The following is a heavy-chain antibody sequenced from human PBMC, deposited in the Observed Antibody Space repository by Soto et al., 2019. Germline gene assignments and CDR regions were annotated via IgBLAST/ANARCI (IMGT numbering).Heavy chain of an antibody. J-gene: IGHJ5*02. CDR1: GAXISSGAFY. D-gene: IGHD6-6*01. CDR3: ARPIHIAARPVGWFDP. Sequence: TSETLSLTCTVSGAXISSGAFYWGWVRQPPGKGLEWVATIYSSGIPYYCNPSLKSRITISVDASKNQFPLKLSSVTAADTAVYYCARPIHIAARPVGWFDPWGQGTLVTVSS. V-gene: IGHV4-39*01. CDR2: IYSSGIP.